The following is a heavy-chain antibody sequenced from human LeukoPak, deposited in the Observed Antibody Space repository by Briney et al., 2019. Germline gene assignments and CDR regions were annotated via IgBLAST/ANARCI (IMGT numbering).Heavy chain of an antibody. CDR3: VRVKGSYFDY. D-gene: IGHD2-15*01. CDR1: GFTFSSYS. CDR2: ISSSGSAI. J-gene: IGHJ4*02. Sequence: GGSLRLSCAASGFTFSSYSINWVRQAAGKGLEWVSYISSSGSAIYYVDSVKGRFTVSRDNAKNSLFLQMTGPRAEDTAVYYCVRVKGSYFDYWGQGALVTVSS. V-gene: IGHV3-48*01.